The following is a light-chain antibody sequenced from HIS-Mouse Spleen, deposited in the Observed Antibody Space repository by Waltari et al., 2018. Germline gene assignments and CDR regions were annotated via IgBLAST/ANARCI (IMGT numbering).Light chain of an antibody. V-gene: IGKV3-20*01. Sequence: EIVLTQSPGTLSLSPGERATLSCRASQRVSSSYLAWYQQKPGQAPRLRIYGASSRATGIPDRFSGSVSGTDFTLTISRLEPEDFAVYYCQHYGSSFTFGPGTKVDIK. CDR3: QHYGSSFT. CDR1: QRVSSSY. CDR2: GAS. J-gene: IGKJ3*01.